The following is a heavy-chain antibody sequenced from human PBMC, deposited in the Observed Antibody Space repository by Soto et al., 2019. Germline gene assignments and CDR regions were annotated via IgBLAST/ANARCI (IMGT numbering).Heavy chain of an antibody. Sequence: QVQLVESGGGVVQPGGSLRLSCKTSVFPFNTYRMYWVRQAPGKGLEWVAIIVYDGSNKYYGDSVKGRFTISRDNSKNTLYLQMNSLRAEDTALYYCARGDCTGAYCYSWPFNYGVDVWGQGTTVTVSS. D-gene: IGHD2-15*01. V-gene: IGHV3-33*08. CDR2: IVYDGSNK. CDR1: VFPFNTYR. CDR3: ARGDCTGAYCYSWPFNYGVDV. J-gene: IGHJ6*02.